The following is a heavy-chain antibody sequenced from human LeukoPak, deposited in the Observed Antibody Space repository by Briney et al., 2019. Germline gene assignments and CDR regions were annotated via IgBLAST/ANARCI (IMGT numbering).Heavy chain of an antibody. D-gene: IGHD1-26*01. Sequence: PSETLSLICTVSGGSISSHYWSWIRQPPGKGLEWIGYIYYSGSTNYNPSLKSRVTMSVDTSKNHFSLKLSSVTAADTAVYYCARMREWFDPWGQGTLVTVSS. J-gene: IGHJ5*02. CDR2: IYYSGST. V-gene: IGHV4-59*11. CDR3: ARMREWFDP. CDR1: GGSISSHY.